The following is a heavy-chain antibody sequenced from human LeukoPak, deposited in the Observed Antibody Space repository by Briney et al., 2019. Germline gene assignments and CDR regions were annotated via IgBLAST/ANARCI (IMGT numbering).Heavy chain of an antibody. Sequence: GGSLRLCCAASGFTFSSYAMSWVRQAPGKGLEWVSAISGSGGSTYYADSVKGRFTISRDNSKNTLYLQMNSLRAEDTAVYYCAKGYCSSTSCYARFQHWGQGTLVTVSS. CDR2: ISGSGGST. D-gene: IGHD2-2*01. CDR3: AKGYCSSTSCYARFQH. J-gene: IGHJ1*01. V-gene: IGHV3-23*01. CDR1: GFTFSSYA.